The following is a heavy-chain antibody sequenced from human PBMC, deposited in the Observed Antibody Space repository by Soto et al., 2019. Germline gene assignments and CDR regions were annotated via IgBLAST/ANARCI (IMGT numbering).Heavy chain of an antibody. CDR2: IWYDGSNK. CDR3: ARQWEPHGQDAFDI. Sequence: GGSLRLSCAASGFTFSSYGMHWVRQAPGKGLEWVAVIWYDGSNKYYADSVKGRFTISRDNSKNTLYLQMNSLRAEDTAVYYCARQWEPHGQDAFDIWGQGTMVTVSS. J-gene: IGHJ3*02. D-gene: IGHD1-26*01. CDR1: GFTFSSYG. V-gene: IGHV3-33*01.